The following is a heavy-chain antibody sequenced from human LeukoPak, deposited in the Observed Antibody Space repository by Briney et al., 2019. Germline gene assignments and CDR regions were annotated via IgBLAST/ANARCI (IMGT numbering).Heavy chain of an antibody. D-gene: IGHD1-26*01. V-gene: IGHV3-53*01. CDR2: IYSGGTT. J-gene: IGHJ4*02. CDR1: GFTFSSYS. CDR3: ARDIGSGNYFDY. Sequence: GGSLRLSCAASGFTFSSYSVNWVRQAPGKGLEWVSVIYSGGTTYYADSVKGRFTISRDNSKNTLYLQMNSLRVEDTAVYYCARDIGSGNYFDYWGQGTLVTVSS.